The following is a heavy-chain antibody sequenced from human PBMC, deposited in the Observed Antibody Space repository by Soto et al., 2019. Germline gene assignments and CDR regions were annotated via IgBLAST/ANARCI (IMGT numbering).Heavy chain of an antibody. CDR2: ISGSGESR. D-gene: IGHD3-22*01. V-gene: IGHV3-23*01. CDR3: AKNYYDSSGYYYYY. Sequence: EVQLLESGGGLVRPGGSLRLSCAASGFTFSSYSMSWLRQAPGKGLEWVSVISGSGESRYYADSVKGRFTISRDNSKNTLYLQMNSLRAEDTAVYYCAKNYYDSSGYYYYYWGQGTLVTVSS. CDR1: GFTFSSYS. J-gene: IGHJ4*02.